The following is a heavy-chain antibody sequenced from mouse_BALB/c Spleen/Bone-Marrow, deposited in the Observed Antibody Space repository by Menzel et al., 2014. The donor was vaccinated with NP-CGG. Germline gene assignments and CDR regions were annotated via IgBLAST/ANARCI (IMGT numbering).Heavy chain of an antibody. CDR2: ILPGSGSI. V-gene: IGHV1-9*01. CDR3: ASPIYHGNYGFAY. Sequence: VQVVESGAELMKPGASVKISCKATGYTFSSYWIEWVKQRPGHGLEWIGEILPGSGSIKYNEKFKGKATFTADTSSNTAYMQLSSLTSEDSAVYYCASPIYHGNYGFAYWGQGTLVTVSA. J-gene: IGHJ3*01. D-gene: IGHD2-1*01. CDR1: GYTFSSYW.